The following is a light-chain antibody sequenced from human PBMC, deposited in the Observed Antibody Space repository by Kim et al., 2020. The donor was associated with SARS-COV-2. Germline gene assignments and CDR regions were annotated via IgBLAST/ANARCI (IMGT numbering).Light chain of an antibody. Sequence: VALGQRDSITGQGGNPRSYYATCHQKKPGQATILGIDGKNNRLSGSPDRNAGSSSGNTASLTITGTQAGDEADNYCNSRDSNDNVVFGGGTKLTVL. CDR3: NSRDSNDNVV. CDR1: NPRSYY. J-gene: IGLJ2*01. V-gene: IGLV3-19*01. CDR2: GKN.